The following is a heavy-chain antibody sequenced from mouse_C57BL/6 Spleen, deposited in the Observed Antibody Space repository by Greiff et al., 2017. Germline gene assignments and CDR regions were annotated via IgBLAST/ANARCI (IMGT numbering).Heavy chain of an antibody. CDR2: IYPGSGST. D-gene: IGHD1-1*01. CDR1: GYTFTSYW. J-gene: IGHJ2*01. Sequence: QVQLQQPGAELVKPGASVKMSCKASGYTFTSYWITWVKQRPGQGLEWIGDIYPGSGSTNYNEKFKSKATLTVDTSSSTAYMQLSSLTSEDSAVYYCATTHYYGSSTYYFDYWGQGTTLTVSS. V-gene: IGHV1-55*01. CDR3: ATTHYYGSSTYYFDY.